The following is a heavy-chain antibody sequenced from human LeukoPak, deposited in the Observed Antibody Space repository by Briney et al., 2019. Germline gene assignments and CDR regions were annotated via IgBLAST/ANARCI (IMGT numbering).Heavy chain of an antibody. CDR3: ARGLRNWTNYYMDV. CDR1: GYTFTGYY. D-gene: IGHD1-1*01. Sequence: ASVKVSCKASGYTFTGYYMHWVRQAPGQGLEWMGWINPNSGGTNYAQKFQGRVTMTRDTSISTAYMELSRLRSDDAAVYYCARGLRNWTNYYMDVWGKGTTVTVSS. V-gene: IGHV1-2*02. CDR2: INPNSGGT. J-gene: IGHJ6*03.